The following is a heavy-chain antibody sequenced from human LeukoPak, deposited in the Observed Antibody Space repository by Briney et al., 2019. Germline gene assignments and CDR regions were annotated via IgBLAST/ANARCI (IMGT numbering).Heavy chain of an antibody. CDR3: ARAYAGYASRFDY. D-gene: IGHD1-1*01. Sequence: PSETLSLTCSVSGGSISGSSYYWGGIRQPPGKGLEWIGSIYYSGNTYNNPSLKSRVTVSVDTSKNQFSLKLSSVIEADTAVYYCARAYAGYASRFDYWGQGILVTVSS. CDR1: GGSISGSSYY. J-gene: IGHJ4*02. V-gene: IGHV4-39*07. CDR2: IYYSGNT.